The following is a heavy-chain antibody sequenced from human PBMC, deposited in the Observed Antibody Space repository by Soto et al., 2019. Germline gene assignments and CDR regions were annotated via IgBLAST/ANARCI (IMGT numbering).Heavy chain of an antibody. CDR2: ISGSGGST. V-gene: IGHV3-23*01. Sequence: PGGSLRLSCAASGFTFSSYAMSWVRQAPGKGLEWVSAISGSGGSTYYADSVKGRFTISRDNSKNTLYLQMNSLRAEDTAVYYCAKDLGITMIVVVKGSAFDIWGQGTMVTV. CDR3: AKDLGITMIVVVKGSAFDI. CDR1: GFTFSSYA. J-gene: IGHJ3*02. D-gene: IGHD3-22*01.